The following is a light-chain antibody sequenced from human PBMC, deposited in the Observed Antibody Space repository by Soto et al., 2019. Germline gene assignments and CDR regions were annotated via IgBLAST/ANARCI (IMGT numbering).Light chain of an antibody. CDR1: SSDIGAGYD. CDR3: QSFDSSLSVV. V-gene: IGLV1-40*01. J-gene: IGLJ2*01. CDR2: GNI. Sequence: QLVLTQPPSLSGAPGQRVTISCTGSSSDIGAGYDVQWYQQLPGTAPKLLIFGNINRPSGVPDRFSGSKSGTSASLAITGLQAEDEADYYCQSFDSSLSVVFGGGTKLTVL.